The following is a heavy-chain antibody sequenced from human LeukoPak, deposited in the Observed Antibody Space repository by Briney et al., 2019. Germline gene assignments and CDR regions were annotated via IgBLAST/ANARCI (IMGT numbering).Heavy chain of an antibody. D-gene: IGHD3-3*01. CDR1: GFTFSSYG. CDR3: AAGLEMGY. Sequence: GGSLRLSCAASGFTFSSYGMSWVRQAPGKGLEWVSYIRSSGDTIYYADSVKGRFTISRDNAKTSLYLHMSSLRDEDTAVYFCAAGLEMGYWGQGTPVTVSS. J-gene: IGHJ4*02. CDR2: IRSSGDTI. V-gene: IGHV3-48*02.